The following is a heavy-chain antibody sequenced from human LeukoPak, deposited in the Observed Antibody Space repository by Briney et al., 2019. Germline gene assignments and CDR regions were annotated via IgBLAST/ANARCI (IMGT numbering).Heavy chain of an antibody. CDR1: GGSFSGYY. V-gene: IGHV4-34*01. Sequence: SETLSLTCAVYGGSFSGYYWSWIRQPPGKGLEWIGEINHSGSTNYNPSLKSRVTISVDTSKNQFSLKLSSVTAADTAVYYCARGLIAYSSSSPLDKRQYYYYYYMDVWGKGTTVTVSS. D-gene: IGHD6-6*01. CDR2: INHSGST. J-gene: IGHJ6*03. CDR3: ARGLIAYSSSSPLDKRQYYYYYYMDV.